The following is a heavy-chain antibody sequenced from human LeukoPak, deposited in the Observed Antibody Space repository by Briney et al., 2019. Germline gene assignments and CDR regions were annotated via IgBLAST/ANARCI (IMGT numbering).Heavy chain of an antibody. D-gene: IGHD1-26*01. Sequence: SETLSLXCTVSGGSISSGSYYWSWIRQPAGKGLEWIGRIYTSGSANYNPSLKSRVTISVDTSKNQFSLKLSSVTAADTAVYYCARDALVGAAFDYWGQGTLVTVSS. CDR2: IYTSGSA. CDR1: GGSISSGSYY. V-gene: IGHV4-61*02. J-gene: IGHJ4*02. CDR3: ARDALVGAAFDY.